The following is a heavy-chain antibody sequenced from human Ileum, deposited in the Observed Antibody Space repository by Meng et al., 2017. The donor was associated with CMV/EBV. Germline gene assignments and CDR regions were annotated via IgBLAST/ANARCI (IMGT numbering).Heavy chain of an antibody. J-gene: IGHJ4*02. D-gene: IGHD7-27*01. Sequence: QGELQESVPGLAKPSETLSLTCTVSGGSMSSYYWSWIRQPAGKGLEWIGRIYTSGSSNYNSSLKSRVTMSVDTSKNQFSMKLNSVTAADTAVYYCAREGPTDWGRALDYWGQGTLVTVSS. CDR3: AREGPTDWGRALDY. CDR1: GGSMSSYY. V-gene: IGHV4-4*07. CDR2: IYTSGSS.